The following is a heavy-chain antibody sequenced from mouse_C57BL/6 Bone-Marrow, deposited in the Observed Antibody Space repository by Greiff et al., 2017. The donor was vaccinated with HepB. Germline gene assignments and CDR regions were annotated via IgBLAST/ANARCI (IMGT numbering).Heavy chain of an antibody. CDR2: SYPGSGST. J-gene: IGHJ4*01. V-gene: IGHV1-55*01. Sequence: QVQLQQPGAELVKPGASVKMSCKASGYTFTSYWITWVKQRPGQGLEWIGDSYPGSGSTNYNEKFKSKATLTVDTSSSTAYMQLSSLTSEDSAVYYCARWDYDSNLYAMDYWGQGTSVTVSS. D-gene: IGHD2-5*01. CDR3: ARWDYDSNLYAMDY. CDR1: GYTFTSYW.